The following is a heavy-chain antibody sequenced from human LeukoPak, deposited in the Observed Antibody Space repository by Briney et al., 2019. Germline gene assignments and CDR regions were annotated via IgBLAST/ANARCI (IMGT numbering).Heavy chain of an antibody. CDR3: ATFRTIVGATRAHYFDY. V-gene: IGHV4-34*01. CDR1: GGSFSGYY. D-gene: IGHD1-26*01. Sequence: PSETLSLTCAVYGGSFSGYYWSWIRQPPGKGLEWIGEINHSGSTNYNPSLKSRVTISVDTSKNQFSLKLSSVTAADTAVYYCATFRTIVGATRAHYFDYWGQGTLVTVSS. J-gene: IGHJ4*02. CDR2: INHSGST.